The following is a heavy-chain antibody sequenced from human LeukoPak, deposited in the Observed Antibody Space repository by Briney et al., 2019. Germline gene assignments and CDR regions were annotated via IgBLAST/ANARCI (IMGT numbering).Heavy chain of an antibody. D-gene: IGHD2-2*01. J-gene: IGHJ4*02. CDR2: INHSGST. Sequence: SETLSLTCSVSAGSISSHYWSWIRQPPGKGLEWIGEINHSGSTNYNPSLKSRVTISVDTSKNQFSLKLSSVTAADTAVYYCARGREELVVPAYYFDYWGQGTLVTVSS. V-gene: IGHV4-34*01. CDR3: ARGREELVVPAYYFDY. CDR1: AGSISSHY.